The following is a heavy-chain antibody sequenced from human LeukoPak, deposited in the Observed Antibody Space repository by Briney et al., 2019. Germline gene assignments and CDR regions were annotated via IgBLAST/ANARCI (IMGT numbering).Heavy chain of an antibody. Sequence: GGSLRLSCAASGFTFNDHAMYWVRQAPGKGLEWVSGINWNSDNIGYADSVKGRFTISRDDAKNSLYLQMNSLRAEDTAVYYCARDRQIAYWGQGTLVTVS. CDR2: INWNSDNI. CDR3: ARDRQIAY. J-gene: IGHJ4*02. CDR1: GFTFNDHA. V-gene: IGHV3-9*01.